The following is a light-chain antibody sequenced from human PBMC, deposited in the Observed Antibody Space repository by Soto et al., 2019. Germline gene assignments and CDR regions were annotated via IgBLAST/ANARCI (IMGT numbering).Light chain of an antibody. CDR3: ATWDDSLNGVV. J-gene: IGLJ3*02. CDR1: SSNIGRHG. Sequence: QSVQTQPPSASGTPGQRVTVSCSGSSSNIGRHGVNWYQQLPGAAPKLLIYSYNQRPSGVPDRFSGSTSGTSVSLTINGLQSEDEADYYCATWDDSLNGVVFGGGTKLTVL. V-gene: IGLV1-44*01. CDR2: SYN.